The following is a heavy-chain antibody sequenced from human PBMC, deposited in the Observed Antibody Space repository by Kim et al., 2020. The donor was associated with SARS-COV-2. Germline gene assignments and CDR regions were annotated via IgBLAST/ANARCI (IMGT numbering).Heavy chain of an antibody. CDR3: ARYCSTTSCYGAMDV. Sequence: PSLQCRDTISVDTSNNQFSLKLSSVTAADTAVYYCARYCSTTSCYGAMDVWGKGTTVTVSS. J-gene: IGHJ6*04. D-gene: IGHD2-2*01. V-gene: IGHV4-39*01.